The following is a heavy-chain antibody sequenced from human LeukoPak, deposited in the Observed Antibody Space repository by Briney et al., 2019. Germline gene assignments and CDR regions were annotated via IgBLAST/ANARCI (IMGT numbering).Heavy chain of an antibody. CDR1: GFTFSSYG. D-gene: IGHD5-24*01. J-gene: IGHJ6*02. Sequence: GGSLRLSCAASGFTFSSYGMHCVRQAPGKGLEWVAVISYDGSNKYYADSVKGRFTISRDNSKNTPYLQMNSLRAEDTAVYYCAKDEMATILRVGYYGMDVWGQGTTVTVSS. CDR2: ISYDGSNK. CDR3: AKDEMATILRVGYYGMDV. V-gene: IGHV3-30*18.